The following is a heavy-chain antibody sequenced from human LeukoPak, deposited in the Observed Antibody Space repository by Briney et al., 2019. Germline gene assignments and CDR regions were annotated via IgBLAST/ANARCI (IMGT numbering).Heavy chain of an antibody. CDR1: GTSFSTYY. CDR3: ARMTTGHDF. CDR2: VNHSGYT. V-gene: IGHV4-34*01. J-gene: IGHJ4*02. D-gene: IGHD4-17*01. Sequence: SETLSLTCAVSGTSFSTYYWSWIRQPPGKGLEWIGEVNHSGYTNDNPSLKSRVTISVDTSKNQFSLRLRSVTAADTGVYFCARMTTGHDFWGQGTLVTVSS.